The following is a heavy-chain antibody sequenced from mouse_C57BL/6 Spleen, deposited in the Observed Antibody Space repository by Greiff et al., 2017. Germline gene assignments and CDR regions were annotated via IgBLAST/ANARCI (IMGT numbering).Heavy chain of an antibody. J-gene: IGHJ2*01. Sequence: VQLQQPGAELVKPGASVKLSCKASGYTFTSYWMQWVKQRPGQGLEWIGEIDPSDSYTNYNQKFKGKATLTVDTSSSTAYMQLSSLTSEDSAVYDCARGYDYWGQGTTLTVSS. CDR1: GYTFTSYW. D-gene: IGHD2-2*01. V-gene: IGHV1-50*01. CDR2: IDPSDSYT. CDR3: ARGYDY.